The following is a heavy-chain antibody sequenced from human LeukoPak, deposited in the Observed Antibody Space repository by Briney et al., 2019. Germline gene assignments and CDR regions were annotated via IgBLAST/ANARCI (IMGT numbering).Heavy chain of an antibody. CDR3: ARDSPAGITIFGVVNNWFDP. Sequence: GTSVNVSYSASGSPFTRYYIHGGRRAPGQRLGWMGWIHLNSGGTNYAKKFQGRVSMTRDTSISTAYMELSRLRSDDTAVYYWARDSPAGITIFGVVNNWFDPWGQGTLVTVSS. J-gene: IGHJ5*02. CDR1: GSPFTRYY. D-gene: IGHD3-3*01. CDR2: IHLNSGGT. V-gene: IGHV1-2*02.